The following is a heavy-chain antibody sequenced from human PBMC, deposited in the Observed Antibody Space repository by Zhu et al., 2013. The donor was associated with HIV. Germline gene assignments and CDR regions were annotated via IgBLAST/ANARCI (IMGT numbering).Heavy chain of an antibody. CDR2: IIPIFGTA. CDR3: ARAGYCSGGSCYPDDYYYYYYGMDV. V-gene: IGHV1-69*12. Sequence: QVQLVQSGAEVKKPGSSVKVSCKASGGTFSSYAISWVRQAPGQGLEWMGGIIPIFGTANYAQKFQGRVTITADESTSTAYMELSSPRSEDTAVYYCARAGYCSGGSCYPDDYYYYYYGMDVWGQGTTGHRLL. J-gene: IGHJ6*02. CDR1: GGTFSSYA. D-gene: IGHD2-15*01.